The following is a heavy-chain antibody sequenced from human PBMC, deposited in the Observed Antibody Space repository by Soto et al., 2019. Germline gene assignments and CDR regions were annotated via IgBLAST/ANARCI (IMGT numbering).Heavy chain of an antibody. Sequence: GGSLRLSCAASGFTFSSYAMSWVRQAPGKGLEWVSAISGSGGSTYYADSVKGRFTISRDNSKNTLYLQMNSLRAEDTAVYYCAKSFFLVVPAAINTLFDYWGQGTLVTVSS. J-gene: IGHJ4*02. CDR2: ISGSGGST. CDR3: AKSFFLVVPAAINTLFDY. CDR1: GFTFSSYA. D-gene: IGHD2-2*02. V-gene: IGHV3-23*01.